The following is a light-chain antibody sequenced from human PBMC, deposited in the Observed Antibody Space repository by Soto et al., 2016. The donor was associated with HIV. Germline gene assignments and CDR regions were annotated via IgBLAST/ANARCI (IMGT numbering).Light chain of an antibody. CDR3: QQYYTYPLS. V-gene: IGKV1-9*01. Sequence: DIQLTQSPSFLSASVGDRVTITCRASQGISGSLAWYQQKLGKAPNLLIYATSTLQNGVPSRFSGSGSGTEFTLTISSLQSEDFGTYYCQQYYTYPLSFGGGTKVEIK. CDR2: ATS. CDR1: QGISGS. J-gene: IGKJ4*01.